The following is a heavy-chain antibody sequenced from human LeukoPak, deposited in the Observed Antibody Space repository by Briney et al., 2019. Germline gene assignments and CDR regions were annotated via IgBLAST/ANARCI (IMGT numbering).Heavy chain of an antibody. Sequence: ASVKVSCKASGYTFTSYGISWVRQAPGQGLEWMGWISAYNGNTNYAQKLQGSVTMTTDTSTSTAYMELRSLRSDDTAVYYCARVWWNDVSEWFDPWGQGTLVTVSS. V-gene: IGHV1-18*04. CDR3: ARVWWNDVSEWFDP. CDR1: GYTFTSYG. J-gene: IGHJ5*02. D-gene: IGHD1-1*01. CDR2: ISAYNGNT.